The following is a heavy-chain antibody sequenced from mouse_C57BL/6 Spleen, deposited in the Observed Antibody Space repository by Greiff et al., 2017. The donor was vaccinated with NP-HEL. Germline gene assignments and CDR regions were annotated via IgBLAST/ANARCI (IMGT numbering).Heavy chain of an antibody. J-gene: IGHJ3*01. CDR2: IYPRSGNT. D-gene: IGHD2-5*01. CDR1: GYTSTSYG. V-gene: IGHV1-81*01. Sequence: VQLQQSGAELARPGASVKLSCKASGYTSTSYGISWVKQRTGQGLEWIGEIYPRSGNTYYNEKFKGKATLTADKSSSTAYMELRSLTSEDSAVYFCARVSNQAWFAYWGQGTLVTVSA. CDR3: ARVSNQAWFAY.